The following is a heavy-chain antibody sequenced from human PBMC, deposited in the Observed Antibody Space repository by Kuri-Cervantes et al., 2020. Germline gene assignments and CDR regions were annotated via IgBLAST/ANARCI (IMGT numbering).Heavy chain of an antibody. CDR3: ARGDMVRGVVDYYYYGMDV. D-gene: IGHD3-10*01. J-gene: IGHJ6*02. CDR2: INPNSGGT. Sequence: ASVKVSCKASGYTFTGYYMHWVRQAPGQGLEWMGWINPNSGGTNYAQKFQGRVTMTRDTSISTAYMELSRLRSDDTAVYYCARGDMVRGVVDYYYYGMDVWGQGTTVTVSS. V-gene: IGHV1-2*02. CDR1: GYTFTGYY.